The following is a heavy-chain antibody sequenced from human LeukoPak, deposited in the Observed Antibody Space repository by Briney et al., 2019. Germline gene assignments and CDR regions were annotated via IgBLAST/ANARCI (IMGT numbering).Heavy chain of an antibody. J-gene: IGHJ4*02. CDR3: ARDTFEPLVIDF. Sequence: GGSLRLSCAASGFTFRRYAMNWVRQAPGKGLEWVAYVNAESTDILYADSVRGRFTISRDNAKNSLYLQMNSLRAEDRGVYYCARDTFEPLVIDFWGQGTLVTVSS. CDR1: GFTFRRYA. D-gene: IGHD6-13*01. V-gene: IGHV3-21*05. CDR2: VNAESTDI.